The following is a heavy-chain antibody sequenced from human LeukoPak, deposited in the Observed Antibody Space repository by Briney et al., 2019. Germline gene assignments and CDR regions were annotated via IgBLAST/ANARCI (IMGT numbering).Heavy chain of an antibody. CDR2: IWYDGSNK. D-gene: IGHD5-18*01. CDR3: ARDVDTAMDDYYYYGMDV. V-gene: IGHV3-33*08. J-gene: IGHJ6*02. Sequence: GGSLRLSCAASGFTFSSYGMHWVRQAPGKGLEWVAVIWYDGSNKYYADSVKGRFTISRDKSKNTLYLQMNSLRAEDTAVYYCARDVDTAMDDYYYYGMDVWGQGTTVTVSS. CDR1: GFTFSSYG.